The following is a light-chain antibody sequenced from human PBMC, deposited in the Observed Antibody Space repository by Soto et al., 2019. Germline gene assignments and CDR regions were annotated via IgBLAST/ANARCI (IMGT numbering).Light chain of an antibody. V-gene: IGLV2-14*01. J-gene: IGLJ2*01. CDR3: TSYTATSSLI. CDR2: EVR. CDR1: MRDVGAYNL. Sequence: QSALTQPASVSGSPGQSITIACAGTMRDVGAYNLVSWYQQHPGRAPQLIIYEVRNRPSGISFRSSGSKSGNTASLTISGLQAEDEADYYCTSYTATSSLIFGGGTKLTVL.